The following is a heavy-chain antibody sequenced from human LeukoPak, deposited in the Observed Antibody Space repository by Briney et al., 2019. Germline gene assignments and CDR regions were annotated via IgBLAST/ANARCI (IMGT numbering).Heavy chain of an antibody. CDR1: GYTFTSYG. Sequence: ASVKVSCKASGYTFTSYGISWVRQAPGQGIEWMGWISAYNGNTNYAQKLQGRVTMTTDTSTSTAYMELRRLRSDDTAVYYCARFVGYSYDKTGFFDYWGRGTLDTVSS. D-gene: IGHD5-18*01. V-gene: IGHV1-18*01. CDR2: ISAYNGNT. J-gene: IGHJ4*02. CDR3: ARFVGYSYDKTGFFDY.